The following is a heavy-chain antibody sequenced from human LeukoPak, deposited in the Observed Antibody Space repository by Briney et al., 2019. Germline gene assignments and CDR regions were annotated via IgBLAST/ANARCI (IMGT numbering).Heavy chain of an antibody. CDR1: GFTFNTYD. CDR2: INAGGTST. CDR3: AKDFARYSSSWLFDY. Sequence: GGSLRLSCAVSGFTFNTYDMKWVRQAPGKGLEWASAINAGGTSTYYADSVKGRFTISRDNSKNTLYLQMNSLRAEDTAVYYCAKDFARYSSSWLFDYWGQGTLVTVSS. J-gene: IGHJ4*02. V-gene: IGHV3-23*01. D-gene: IGHD6-13*01.